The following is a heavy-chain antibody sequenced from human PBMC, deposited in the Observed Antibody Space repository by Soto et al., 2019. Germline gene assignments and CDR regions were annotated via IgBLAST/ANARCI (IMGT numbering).Heavy chain of an antibody. CDR3: AGAVDTAMEPLDY. J-gene: IGHJ4*02. CDR1: GFTFSSYS. V-gene: IGHV3-21*01. Sequence: PGGSLRLSCAASGFTFSSYSMNWVRQAPGKGLEWVSSISSSSSYIYYADSVKGRFTISRDNAKNSLYLQMNSLRAEDTAVYYCAGAVDTAMEPLDYWGQGTLVTVSS. D-gene: IGHD5-18*01. CDR2: ISSSSSYI.